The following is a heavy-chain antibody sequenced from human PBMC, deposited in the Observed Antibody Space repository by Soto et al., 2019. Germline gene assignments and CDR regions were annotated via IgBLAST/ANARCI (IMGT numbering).Heavy chain of an antibody. V-gene: IGHV1-2*04. CDR2: INPNSGGT. CDR1: GYTFTGYY. D-gene: IGHD5-12*01. CDR3: ARSIVATTPFDY. J-gene: IGHJ4*02. Sequence: GASVKVSCKDSGYTFTGYYMHWVRQATGQGLEWMGWINPNSGGTNYAQKFQGWVTMTRDTSISTAYMELSRLRSDDTAVYYCARSIVATTPFDYWGQGTLVTVSS.